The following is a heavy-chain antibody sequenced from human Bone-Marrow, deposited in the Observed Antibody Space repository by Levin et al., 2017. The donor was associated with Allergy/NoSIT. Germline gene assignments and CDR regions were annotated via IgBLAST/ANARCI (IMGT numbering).Heavy chain of an antibody. J-gene: IGHJ5*02. CDR3: ARLPSKEGVGWFDP. CDR1: GGSISSYY. V-gene: IGHV4-59*01. Sequence: SQTLLLTCTVSGGSISSYYWSWIRQPPGKGLEWIGYIYYSGSTNYNPSLKSRVTISVDTSKNQFSLKLSSVTAADTAVYYCARLPSKEGVGWFDPWGQGTLVTVSS. D-gene: IGHD3-16*01. CDR2: IYYSGST.